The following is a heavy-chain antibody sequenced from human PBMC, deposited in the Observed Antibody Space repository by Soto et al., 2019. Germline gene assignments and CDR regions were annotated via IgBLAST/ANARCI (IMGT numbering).Heavy chain of an antibody. Sequence: EVQLVESGGGLVQPGGSLRLSCAASGFTVSSNYMSWVRQAPGKGLEWVSVIYSGGSTYYADSVKGRFTISRDNSKNTLYLQMNSLRAEDTAVYYCARGLYSGWHYFDYWGPGTLVTVSS. CDR2: IYSGGST. J-gene: IGHJ4*02. CDR1: GFTVSSNY. V-gene: IGHV3-66*01. CDR3: ARGLYSGWHYFDY. D-gene: IGHD5-12*01.